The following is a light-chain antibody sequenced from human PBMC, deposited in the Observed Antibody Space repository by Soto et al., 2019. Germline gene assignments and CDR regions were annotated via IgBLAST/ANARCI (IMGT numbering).Light chain of an antibody. V-gene: IGKV1-5*03. CDR2: KAS. Sequence: DIQMTQSPSTLSASVGDRVTITCRASQSISSWLAWYQQKPGKATKVLIYKASSLESGVPSGFNGSGSGTEFTLTISSLQPDDFATYYCQPYNSYWTFGQGTKVEIK. CDR3: QPYNSYWT. J-gene: IGKJ1*01. CDR1: QSISSW.